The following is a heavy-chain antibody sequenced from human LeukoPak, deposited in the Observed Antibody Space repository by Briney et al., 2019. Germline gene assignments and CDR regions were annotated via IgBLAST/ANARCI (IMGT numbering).Heavy chain of an antibody. J-gene: IGHJ6*03. CDR2: IYTSGST. V-gene: IGHV4-4*07. CDR3: ARGSRPPAMGYYYYYMDV. D-gene: IGHD5-18*01. CDR1: GGSISSYY. Sequence: SETLSLTCTVSGGSISSYYWSWIRQPAGKGLEWIGRIYTSGSTNYDPSLKSRVTMSVDTSKNQFSLKLSSVTAADTAVYYCARGSRPPAMGYYYYYMDVWGKGTTVTVSS.